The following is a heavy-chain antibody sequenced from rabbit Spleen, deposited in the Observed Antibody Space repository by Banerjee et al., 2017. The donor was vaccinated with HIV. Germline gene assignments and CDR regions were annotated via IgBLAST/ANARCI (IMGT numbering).Heavy chain of an antibody. CDR1: GVSLNDKDV. CDR3: ARDGAIGSYFPL. D-gene: IGHD4-2*01. V-gene: IGHV1S45*01. J-gene: IGHJ4*01. CDR2: INIVTGKV. Sequence: EQLEESGGGLVKPAGSLTLTCKASGVSLNDKDVMCWVRQAPGKGLEWISCINIVTGKVVYASWAKGRFMMYRTSSTTVTLKMTSLTAADTATYFCARDGAIGSYFPLWCPGTLVTVS.